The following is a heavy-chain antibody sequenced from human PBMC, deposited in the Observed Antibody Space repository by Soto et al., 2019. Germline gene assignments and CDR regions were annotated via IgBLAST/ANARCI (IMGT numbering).Heavy chain of an antibody. CDR1: GFTFSSYG. CDR2: ISYDGSNK. D-gene: IGHD5-12*01. V-gene: IGHV3-30*18. J-gene: IGHJ4*02. Sequence: QVQLVESGGGVVQPGRSLRLSCAASGFTFSSYGMHWVRQAPGKGLEWVAVISYDGSNKYYADSVKGRFTISRDNSKSTLYLQMNSLRAEDTAVYYCAKAPYSGYEIDYWGQGTLVTVSS. CDR3: AKAPYSGYEIDY.